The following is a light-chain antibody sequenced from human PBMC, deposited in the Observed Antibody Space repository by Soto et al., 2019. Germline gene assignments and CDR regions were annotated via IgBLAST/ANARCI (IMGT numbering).Light chain of an antibody. CDR2: KVS. J-gene: IGKJ2*01. CDR3: MQGTHWPPHT. Sequence: DVVMTQSPLSLPVTLGQPASISCRSSQSLVYSDGNTYLNWFQQRPGQSPRRLIYKVSNRDSGVPDRFSGSGSGTDFTVKISRVEAEDVGVYYCMQGTHWPPHTFGQGTTLEIK. CDR1: QSLVYSDGNTY. V-gene: IGKV2-30*01.